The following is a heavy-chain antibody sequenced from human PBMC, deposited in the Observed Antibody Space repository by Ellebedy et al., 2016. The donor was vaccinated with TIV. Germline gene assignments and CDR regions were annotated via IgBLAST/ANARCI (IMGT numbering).Heavy chain of an antibody. Sequence: SLKISCAASGFTFDNYAMHWVRQAPGKGLEWVAGISWNRDHIAYADSVKGRFTISRDNAKNSLYLQMNGLRPEDTALYYCAKDEIWTLLCMDVWGQGTTVTVSS. D-gene: IGHD3/OR15-3a*01. V-gene: IGHV3-9*01. CDR2: ISWNRDHI. CDR1: GFTFDNYA. J-gene: IGHJ6*02. CDR3: AKDEIWTLLCMDV.